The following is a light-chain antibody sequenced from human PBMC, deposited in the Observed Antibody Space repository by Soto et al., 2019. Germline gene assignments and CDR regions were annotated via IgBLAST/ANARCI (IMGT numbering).Light chain of an antibody. CDR1: KLGNKY. Sequence: SYELTQPPSVSVSPGQTASITCSGDKLGNKYACWYQQKPGQSPVLVIYQDYKRPSGIPERFSGSNSGNTATLTISGTQAMDEADYYCQAWDSSSAAYVFGTGTKVTVL. CDR3: QAWDSSSAAYV. J-gene: IGLJ1*01. V-gene: IGLV3-1*01. CDR2: QDY.